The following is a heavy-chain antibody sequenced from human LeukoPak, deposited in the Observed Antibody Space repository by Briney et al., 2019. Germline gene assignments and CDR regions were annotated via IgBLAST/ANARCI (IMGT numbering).Heavy chain of an antibody. CDR2: ISSSSSTI. J-gene: IGHJ6*02. V-gene: IGHV3-48*01. D-gene: IGHD3-10*01. CDR3: AREIWFGHYGMDV. Sequence: PGGSLRLSCAASGFTFSSYSMNWVRQAPGKGLEWVSYISSSSSTIYYADSVKGRFTISRDNAKNSLYLQMNSLRAEDTAVYYCAREIWFGHYGMDVWGQGTTVTVSS. CDR1: GFTFSSYS.